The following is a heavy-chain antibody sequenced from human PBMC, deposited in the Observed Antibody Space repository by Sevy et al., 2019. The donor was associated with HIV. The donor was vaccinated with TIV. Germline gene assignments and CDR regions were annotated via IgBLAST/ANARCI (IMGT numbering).Heavy chain of an antibody. CDR3: ARGGGNGWYYFDY. J-gene: IGHJ4*02. Sequence: ASVKVSCKASGGTFSRYGISWVRQAPGQGLEWMGGIIPILGTVNYAQKFQGRVTITADESTKTAYMEWSSLRSEDTAVYYCARGGGNGWYYFDYWGQETLVTVSS. CDR2: IIPILGTV. V-gene: IGHV1-69*13. D-gene: IGHD6-19*01. CDR1: GGTFSRYG.